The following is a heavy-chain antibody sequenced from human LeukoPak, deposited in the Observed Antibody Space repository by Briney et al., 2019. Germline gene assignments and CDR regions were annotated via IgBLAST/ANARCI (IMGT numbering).Heavy chain of an antibody. CDR3: AHRPSGFMSGWGNCYLDN. J-gene: IGHJ4*03. Sequence: SGPTLVNPTQTLTLTCTISGISFTTHQVGVGWIRQPPGKAVEWHRVNDWDDDKRYSRSLRNRLAITKDTSKNQVVLTKTNMNSADTATYYCAHRPSGFMSGWGNCYLDNWAPGILVTVSS. CDR2: NDWDDDK. D-gene: IGHD6-19*01. CDR1: GISFTTHQVG. V-gene: IGHV2-5*02.